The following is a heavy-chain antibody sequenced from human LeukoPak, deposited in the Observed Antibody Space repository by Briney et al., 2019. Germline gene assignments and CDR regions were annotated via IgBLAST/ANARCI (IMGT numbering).Heavy chain of an antibody. V-gene: IGHV3-7*01. CDR1: GFTFSSYW. Sequence: PGGSLRLSCAASGFTFSSYWMSWIRQAPGKGLEWVANINQDGSEKYYVDSVEGRFTISRDNAKSSLYLQMNSLRAEDTAMYYCARSGTIIHSPFDSWGQGTLVTVSS. CDR2: INQDGSEK. J-gene: IGHJ4*02. CDR3: ARSGTIIHSPFDS. D-gene: IGHD3-10*01.